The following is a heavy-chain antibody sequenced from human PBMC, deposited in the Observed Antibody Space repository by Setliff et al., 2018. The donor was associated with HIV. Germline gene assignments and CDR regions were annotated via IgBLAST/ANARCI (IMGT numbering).Heavy chain of an antibody. V-gene: IGHV1-18*01. CDR2: ISASSVNT. Sequence: ASVKVSCKASGYTFINYHITWVRQAPGQGLEWVGSISASSVNTNFAQRFQGRVTVTIDTSATTAYMELRSLTPDDTAVYYCARGPKLMIPTSNWFDSWGQGTPVTVSS. D-gene: IGHD3-22*01. J-gene: IGHJ5*01. CDR3: ARGPKLMIPTSNWFDS. CDR1: GYTFINYH.